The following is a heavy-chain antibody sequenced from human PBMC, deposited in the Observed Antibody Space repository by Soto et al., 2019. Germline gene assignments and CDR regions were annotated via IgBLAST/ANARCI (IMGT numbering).Heavy chain of an antibody. Sequence: SVNVSCNASGGTFSSYAISWVRQAPGQGLEWLRGIIPIFGSAHYAQNFQGRVTITADESSSIAYMELISLKSEDTAVCYGASACYDFWSGYYIPPETGYYNGMDVCGQGTTVTAP. J-gene: IGHJ6*02. CDR3: ASACYDFWSGYYIPPETGYYNGMDV. D-gene: IGHD3-3*01. CDR1: GGTFSSYA. CDR2: IIPIFGSA. V-gene: IGHV1-69*13.